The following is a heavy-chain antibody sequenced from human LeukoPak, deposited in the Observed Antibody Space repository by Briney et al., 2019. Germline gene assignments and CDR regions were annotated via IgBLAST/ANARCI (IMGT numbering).Heavy chain of an antibody. D-gene: IGHD3-10*01. Sequence: PSETLSLTCTVSGGSISSYYWSWIRQSPGKGLECIGYIHYTGSTNYNPSLKSRVTISVETSKNQFSLKLKSVTAANTAVYYCARGGYYGSGNYFRFGPWGQGTLVTVSS. CDR1: GGSISSYY. CDR3: ARGGYYGSGNYFRFGP. CDR2: IHYTGST. J-gene: IGHJ5*02. V-gene: IGHV4-59*01.